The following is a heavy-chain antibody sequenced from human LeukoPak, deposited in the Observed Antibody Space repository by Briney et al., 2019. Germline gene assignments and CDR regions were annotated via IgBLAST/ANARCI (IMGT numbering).Heavy chain of an antibody. V-gene: IGHV3-7*01. Sequence: GGSLRLSCAASGFTFSSYWMSWVRRAPGKGLEWVANIKQDGSEKYYVDSVKGRFTISRDNAKNSLYLQMNSLRAEDTAVYYCAKDQVPNYYGSGSYSYFDYWGQGTLVTVSS. D-gene: IGHD3-10*01. J-gene: IGHJ4*02. CDR3: AKDQVPNYYGSGSYSYFDY. CDR2: IKQDGSEK. CDR1: GFTFSSYW.